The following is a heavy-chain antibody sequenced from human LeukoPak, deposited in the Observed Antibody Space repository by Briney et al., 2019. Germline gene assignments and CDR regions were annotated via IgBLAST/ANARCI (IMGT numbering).Heavy chain of an antibody. V-gene: IGHV3-43*01. CDR3: ARDRTAEAGNDYYMGV. Sequence: GGSLRPSCAASGFTFDDYTMHWVRQPPGKGLEWISLITWDGGTTYYADSVRGRFTISRDNSKNSLFLRMNSLRPEDTALYYCARDRTAEAGNDYYMGVWGNGTTVIVSS. CDR1: GFTFDDYT. D-gene: IGHD6-13*01. J-gene: IGHJ6*03. CDR2: ITWDGGTT.